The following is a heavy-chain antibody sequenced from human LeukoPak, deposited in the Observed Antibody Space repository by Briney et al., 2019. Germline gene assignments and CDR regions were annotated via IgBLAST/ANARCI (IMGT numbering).Heavy chain of an antibody. J-gene: IGHJ3*02. CDR2: SYSDTNT. CDR1: GFTVSNNY. CDR3: VRKNRDLNAAFDI. V-gene: IGHV3-53*01. Sequence: GGSLRLSCTASGFTVSNNYMSWVRQAPGKGLEWVSMSYSDTNTNYADSVKGRFTISRDTSQNTLSLQMNSLRAEDTAVYYCVRKNRDLNAAFDIWGQGTVVTVSA. D-gene: IGHD1-14*01.